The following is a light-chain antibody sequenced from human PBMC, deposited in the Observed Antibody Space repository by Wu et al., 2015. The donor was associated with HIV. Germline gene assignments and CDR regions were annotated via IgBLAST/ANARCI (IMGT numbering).Light chain of an antibody. CDR2: WAS. V-gene: IGKV1-5*03. CDR3: QQYISYSAWT. J-gene: IGKJ1*01. CDR1: ESLSSR. Sequence: DIQMTQSPSTLSASVGERVTITCRASESLSSRLAWYQQKPGKAPQLLIYWASTLERGAPSRFSGSGSGTEFTLTITSLQPDDFATYYCQQYISYSAWTFGLGTKVEIK.